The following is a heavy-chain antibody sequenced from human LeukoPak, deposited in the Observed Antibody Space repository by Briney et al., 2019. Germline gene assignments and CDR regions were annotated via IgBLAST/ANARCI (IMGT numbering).Heavy chain of an antibody. V-gene: IGHV4-34*01. CDR1: GGSFSGYY. CDR2: INHSGST. J-gene: IGHJ4*02. CDR3: ARGRGLAYCGGDCYSGGGQGDY. Sequence: PSETLSLTCAVYGGSFSGYYWSWIRQPPGKGLEWIGEINHSGSTNYNPSLKSRVTISVDTSKNQFSLKLSSVTAADTAVYYCARGRGLAYCGGDCYSGGGQGDYWGQGTLVTVSS. D-gene: IGHD2-21*02.